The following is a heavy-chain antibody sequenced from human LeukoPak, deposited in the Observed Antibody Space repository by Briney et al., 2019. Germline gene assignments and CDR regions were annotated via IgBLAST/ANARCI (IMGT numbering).Heavy chain of an antibody. V-gene: IGHV3-7*01. CDR2: IKTDESEI. CDR1: GFTFSNYW. Sequence: GGPLRLSCAASGFTFSNYWMTWVRQALGKGLEWVANIKTDESEIYYVDSVKGRFTISRDNAENSLHLQMNSLRVEDTAVYYCVRGMDVWGQGTTVTVSS. CDR3: VRGMDV. J-gene: IGHJ6*02.